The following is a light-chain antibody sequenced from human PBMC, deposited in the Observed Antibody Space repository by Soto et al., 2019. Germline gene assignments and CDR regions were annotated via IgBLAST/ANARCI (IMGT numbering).Light chain of an antibody. Sequence: QSALTQPASVSGSPGQSITISCTGTSSDVGGYNYVSWYQHHPGKAPKLIISDVTNRPSGVSNRFSGSKSGNTASLTISGLQAEDEADYYCNSYTTSTSLYVVFGGGTQLTVL. V-gene: IGLV2-14*03. CDR3: NSYTTSTSLYVV. J-gene: IGLJ2*01. CDR1: SSDVGGYNY. CDR2: DVT.